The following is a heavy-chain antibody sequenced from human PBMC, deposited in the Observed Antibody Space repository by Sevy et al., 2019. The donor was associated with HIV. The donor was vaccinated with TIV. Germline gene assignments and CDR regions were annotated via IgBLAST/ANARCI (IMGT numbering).Heavy chain of an antibody. CDR3: TTEGYYYDSSGYLEPFDY. V-gene: IGHV3-15*01. CDR1: GFTFSNAW. CDR2: IKSKTDGGTT. D-gene: IGHD3-22*01. Sequence: GGSLRLSCAVSGFTFSNAWMSWVRQAPGKGLEWVGRIKSKTDGGTTDYAAPVKGRFTISRDDSKNTLYLQMNSLKTEDTAVYYCTTEGYYYDSSGYLEPFDYWGQGTLVTVSS. J-gene: IGHJ4*02.